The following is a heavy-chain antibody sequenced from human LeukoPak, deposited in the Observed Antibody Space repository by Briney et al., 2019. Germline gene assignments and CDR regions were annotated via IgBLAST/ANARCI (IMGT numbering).Heavy chain of an antibody. V-gene: IGHV1-18*01. D-gene: IGHD5-18*01. CDR1: GYTFTSYG. CDR2: ISAYNGNT. CDR3: ARGYSYGWDYYYMDV. Sequence: ASVKVSCKASGYTFTSYGISWVRQAPGQGLEWMGWISAYNGNTNYAQKLQGRVTMTTDTSTSTAYMELRSLRSDDTAVYYCARGYSYGWDYYYMDVWGKGTTVTVSS. J-gene: IGHJ6*03.